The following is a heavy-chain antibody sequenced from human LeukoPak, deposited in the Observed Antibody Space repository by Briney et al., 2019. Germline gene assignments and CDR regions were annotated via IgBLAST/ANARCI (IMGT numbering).Heavy chain of an antibody. J-gene: IGHJ4*02. V-gene: IGHV3-30*18. CDR2: NSFDGSNT. D-gene: IGHD3-22*01. Sequence: GGSLRLSCAASGCTFSSYGMHWVRQAPGKGLEWVAVNSFDGSNTYYPDSVKGRFTISRDNSKNTLYLQMNSLRAEDTAVYYCAKAHTSSGYFSYFHYWGQGTLVTVSS. CDR3: AKAHTSSGYFSYFHY. CDR1: GCTFSSYG.